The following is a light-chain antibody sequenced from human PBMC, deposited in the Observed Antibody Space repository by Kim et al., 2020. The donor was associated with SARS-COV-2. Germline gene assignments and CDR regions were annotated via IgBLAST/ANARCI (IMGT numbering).Light chain of an antibody. Sequence: SPGERATHSCRASQGVGIILAWYQQKPGQAPRLRIYGASTRATGIPARFSGSGSGTEFTLTISSLQSEEFAVYYCQQYNNWPTLTFGGGTKVDIK. CDR1: QGVGII. CDR2: GAS. J-gene: IGKJ4*01. V-gene: IGKV3-15*01. CDR3: QQYNNWPTLT.